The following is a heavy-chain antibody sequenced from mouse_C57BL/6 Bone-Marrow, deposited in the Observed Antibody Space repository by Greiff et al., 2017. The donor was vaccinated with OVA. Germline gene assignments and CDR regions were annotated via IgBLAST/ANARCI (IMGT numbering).Heavy chain of an antibody. CDR3: ARPRGSSAPWYFDV. V-gene: IGHV1-52*01. Sequence: QVHVKQPGAELVRPGSSVKLSCKASGYTFTSYWMHWVKQRPIQGLEWIGNIDPSDSETHYNQKFKDKATLTVDKSSSTAYMQLSSLTSEDSAVYYCARPRGSSAPWYFDVWGTGTTVTVSS. D-gene: IGHD1-1*01. CDR1: GYTFTSYW. CDR2: IDPSDSET. J-gene: IGHJ1*03.